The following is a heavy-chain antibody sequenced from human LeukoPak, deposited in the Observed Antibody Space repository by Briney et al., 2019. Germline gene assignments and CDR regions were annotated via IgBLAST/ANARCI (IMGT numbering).Heavy chain of an antibody. CDR1: GFTVSSNY. J-gene: IGHJ4*02. D-gene: IGHD1-26*01. Sequence: GGSLRLSCAASGFTVSSNYMSWVRQAPGKGLEWVSVIYSGGSTYYADSVKGRFTISRDNSKNTLYLQMNSLRAEDTAVCYCARDVVGATTADYWGQGTLVTVSS. CDR2: IYSGGST. CDR3: ARDVVGATTADY. V-gene: IGHV3-66*02.